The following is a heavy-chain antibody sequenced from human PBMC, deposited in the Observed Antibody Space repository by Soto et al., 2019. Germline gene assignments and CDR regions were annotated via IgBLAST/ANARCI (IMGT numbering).Heavy chain of an antibody. D-gene: IGHD1-1*01. CDR2: IYYSGNI. J-gene: IGHJ4*02. CDR3: ARGWVQSHYFDS. CDR1: GGSISSGGYF. V-gene: IGHV4-31*03. Sequence: PSETLSLTCTVSGGSISSGGYFWSWVRQPPGKGLEWIGYIYYSGNIYYNPSLRSRVTISVDTSKNQFSLKMSSVTAADTAVYSCARGWVQSHYFDSWCQGTLVTVSS.